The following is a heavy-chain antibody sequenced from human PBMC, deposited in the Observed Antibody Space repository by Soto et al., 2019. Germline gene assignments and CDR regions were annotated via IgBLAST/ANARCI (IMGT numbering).Heavy chain of an antibody. V-gene: IGHV3-33*06. CDR2: IWYDGSNK. CDR1: GFTFSSYG. CDR3: AKVMVVAASYYYFYGMDV. Sequence: GGSLRLSCAASGFTFSSYGMHWVRQAPGKGLEWVAVIWYDGSNKYYADSVKGRFTISRDNSKNTLYLQMNSLRAEDTAVYYCAKVMVVAASYYYFYGMDVWGQGTTVTVSS. J-gene: IGHJ6*02. D-gene: IGHD2-15*01.